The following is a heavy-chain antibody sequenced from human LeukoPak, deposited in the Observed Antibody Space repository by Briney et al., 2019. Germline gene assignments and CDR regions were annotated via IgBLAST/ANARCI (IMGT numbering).Heavy chain of an antibody. CDR3: AKDRSSTWSLDY. D-gene: IGHD6-13*01. J-gene: IGHJ4*02. CDR1: GITFSSNG. Sequence: GRSLRLSCAASGITFSSNGMHWVRQAPGKGLEWVAVISYDGSDKYYADSVKGRFTISRDNSKNTLYLQMNSLRVEDTALYYCAKDRSSTWSLDYWGQGTLVTVSS. CDR2: ISYDGSDK. V-gene: IGHV3-30*18.